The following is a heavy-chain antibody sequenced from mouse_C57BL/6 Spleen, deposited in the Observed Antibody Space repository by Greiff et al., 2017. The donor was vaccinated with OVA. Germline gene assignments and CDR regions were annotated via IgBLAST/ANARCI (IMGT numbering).Heavy chain of an antibody. CDR3: ARRDYSNYFSYWYFDV. D-gene: IGHD2-5*01. Sequence: QVHVKQPGAELVRPGTSVKLSCKASGYTFTSYWMHWVKQRPGQGLEWIGVIDPSDSYTNYNQKFKGKATLTVDTSSSTAYMQLSSLTSEDSAVYYCARRDYSNYFSYWYFDVWGTGTTVTVSS. V-gene: IGHV1-59*01. CDR2: IDPSDSYT. CDR1: GYTFTSYW. J-gene: IGHJ1*03.